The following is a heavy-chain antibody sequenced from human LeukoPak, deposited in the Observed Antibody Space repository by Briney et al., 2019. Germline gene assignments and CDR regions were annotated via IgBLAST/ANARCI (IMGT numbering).Heavy chain of an antibody. D-gene: IGHD6-19*01. CDR2: ISYDGSNK. V-gene: IGHV3-30-3*01. Sequence: GGSLRPSCAASGFTFSSYAMHWVRQAPGKGLEWVAVISYDGSNKYYADSVKGRFTISRDNSKNTLYLQMNSLRAEDTAVYYCARDSSGWYHAFDIWGQGTMVTVSS. J-gene: IGHJ3*02. CDR1: GFTFSSYA. CDR3: ARDSSGWYHAFDI.